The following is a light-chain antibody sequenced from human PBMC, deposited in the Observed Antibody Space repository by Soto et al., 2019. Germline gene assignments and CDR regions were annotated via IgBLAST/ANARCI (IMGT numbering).Light chain of an antibody. CDR3: QQGQNWPLT. CDR1: QGLSDS. Sequence: DIQMTQSPSSVSASVGDRVTITCRATQGLSDSLGWYQQKPGKAPKLLISVTSRLESGVPSRFSGSASGTDFTLTIASLQPEDIATYYCQQGQNWPLTFGQGTRLEIK. CDR2: VTS. J-gene: IGKJ5*01. V-gene: IGKV1-12*01.